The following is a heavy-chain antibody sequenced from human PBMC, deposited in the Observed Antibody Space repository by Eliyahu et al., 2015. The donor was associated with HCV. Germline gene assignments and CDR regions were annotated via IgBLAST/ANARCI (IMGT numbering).Heavy chain of an antibody. CDR2: IWYDGSNK. CDR1: GFTFSXXG. CDR3: ARDRNRYSSSWNGGYFDY. V-gene: IGHV3-33*01. J-gene: IGHJ4*02. Sequence: QVQLVESGGGVVQPGRSLRLSCAASGFTFSXXGRHWVRQAPGKGLGWVAVIWYDGSNKYYADSVKGRFTISRDNSKNTLYLQMNSLRAEDTAVYYCARDRNRYSSSWNGGYFDYWGQGTLVTVSS. D-gene: IGHD6-13*01.